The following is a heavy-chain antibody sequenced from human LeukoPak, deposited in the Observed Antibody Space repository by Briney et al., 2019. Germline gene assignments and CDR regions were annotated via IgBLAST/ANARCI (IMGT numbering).Heavy chain of an antibody. J-gene: IGHJ6*03. D-gene: IGHD3-10*01. Sequence: GGSLRLSCAASGFTFSSYSMNWVRQAPGKGLEWVSYISSGSSTIYYVDSVKGRFTISRDNAKNSLYLQMNSLRAEDTAVYYCARGASAGYYMDVWGKGTTVTVSS. CDR3: ARGASAGYYMDV. V-gene: IGHV3-48*01. CDR1: GFTFSSYS. CDR2: ISSGSSTI.